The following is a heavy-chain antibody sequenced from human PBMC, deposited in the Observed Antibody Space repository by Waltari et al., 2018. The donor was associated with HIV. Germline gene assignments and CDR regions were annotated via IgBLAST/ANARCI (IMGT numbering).Heavy chain of an antibody. CDR1: GGEFTRYS. D-gene: IGHD3-10*01. V-gene: IGHV1-69*08. CDR2: IIPMSNTA. J-gene: IGHJ4*02. CDR3: ASARETMGVDFES. Sequence: QLVQPGAEVWKPGSSGRASSQALGGEFTRYSINWVRQVNGQGLEWLGRIIPMSNTANNAQKFQGRVTITADKSTSTAYMELSSLKSDDTGVYYCASARETMGVDFESWGQGSLVTVSS.